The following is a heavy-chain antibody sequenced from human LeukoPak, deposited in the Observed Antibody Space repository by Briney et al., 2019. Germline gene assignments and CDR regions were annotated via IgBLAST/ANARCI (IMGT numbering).Heavy chain of an antibody. V-gene: IGHV4-39*07. Sequence: SETLSLTCAVSGGSITSSKYFWGWIRQPPGKELELIGIISYGGSTDYNPSLKSRVTISTDTSKNQLSLKLTSVTAADTAVYYCAGLGVMVLVYQFEYWGRGTPVTVSS. CDR3: AGLGVMVLVYQFEY. CDR2: ISYGGST. CDR1: GGSITSSKYF. J-gene: IGHJ4*02. D-gene: IGHD2-8*01.